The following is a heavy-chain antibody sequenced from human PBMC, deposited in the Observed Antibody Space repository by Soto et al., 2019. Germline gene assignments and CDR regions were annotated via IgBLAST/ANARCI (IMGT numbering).Heavy chain of an antibody. J-gene: IGHJ3*02. V-gene: IGHV1-69*02. D-gene: IGHD2-15*01. CDR3: ARCRRGGSCYYAFDM. CDR2: IIPIHGIA. CDR1: GGTFSSYT. Sequence: QVQLVQSGAEVKKPGSSVKVSCKASGGTFSSYTISWVRQAPGQGLEWMGRIIPIHGIANYAQKFQGRVTITADKSTSTAYMELSSLRSEDTAVYYCARCRRGGSCYYAFDMWGQGSMVTVSS.